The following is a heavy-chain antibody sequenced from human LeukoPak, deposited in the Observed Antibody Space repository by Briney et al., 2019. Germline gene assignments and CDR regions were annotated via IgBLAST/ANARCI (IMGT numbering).Heavy chain of an antibody. D-gene: IGHD6-6*01. CDR1: GYTFTSYG. V-gene: IGHV1-46*01. CDR3: ARALSSSSDFDC. CDR2: INPSGGST. J-gene: IGHJ4*02. Sequence: ASVKVSCKASGYTFTSYGISWVRQAPGQGLEWMGIINPSGGSTSYAQKFQGRVTMTRDTSKNQFSLKLSSVTAADTAVYYCARALSSSSDFDCWGQGTLVTVSS.